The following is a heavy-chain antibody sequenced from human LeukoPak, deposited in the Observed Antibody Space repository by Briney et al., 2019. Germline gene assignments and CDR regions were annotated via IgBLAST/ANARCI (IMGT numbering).Heavy chain of an antibody. V-gene: IGHV3-43*02. D-gene: IGHD6-13*01. CDR2: ISGDGGST. J-gene: IGHJ4*02. Sequence: GGSLRLSCAASGFTFDDYAMHWVRQAPGKGLEWVSLISGDGGSTYYADSVKGRFTISRDNSKNSLYLQMNSLRTEDTALYYCAKDETAAAGDNFDYWGQGTLVTVSS. CDR1: GFTFDDYA. CDR3: AKDETAAAGDNFDY.